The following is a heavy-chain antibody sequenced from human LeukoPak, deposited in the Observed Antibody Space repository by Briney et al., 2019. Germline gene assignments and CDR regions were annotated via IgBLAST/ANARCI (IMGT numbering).Heavy chain of an antibody. J-gene: IGHJ4*02. D-gene: IGHD3-22*01. CDR3: ARDVSSGYLDY. CDR1: GGTFSSYA. V-gene: IGHV1-18*01. Sequence: APVKVSCKASGGTFSSYAISWVRQAPGQGLEWMGWISAYNGNTNYAQKLQGRVTMTTDTSTSTAYMELRSLRSDDTAVYYCARDVSSGYLDYWGQGTLVTVSS. CDR2: ISAYNGNT.